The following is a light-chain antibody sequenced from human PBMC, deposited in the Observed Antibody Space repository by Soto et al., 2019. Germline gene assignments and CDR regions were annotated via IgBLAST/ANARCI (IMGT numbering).Light chain of an antibody. CDR3: QQYGNSPRYS. CDR2: GTS. CDR1: QSVSSNY. Sequence: ESVLTQSPGTLSLSLGERATLSCRASQSVSSNYLAWYQQKPGQAPRLLIYGTSSRATGIPDRFSGSGSGTDFTLTISRLEPEDFAVYYCQQYGNSPRYSFGQGTKLEIK. J-gene: IGKJ2*03. V-gene: IGKV3-20*01.